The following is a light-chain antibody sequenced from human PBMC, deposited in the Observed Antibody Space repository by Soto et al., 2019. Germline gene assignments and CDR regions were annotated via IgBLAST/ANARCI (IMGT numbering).Light chain of an antibody. CDR1: SSDVGGHNY. J-gene: IGLJ3*02. Sequence: QSALTQPASVSGSPGQSITISCTGTSSDVGGHNYVSWYQQYPGKAPKLMIYEVNNRPSGVSNRFSGSKSGNTASLTISGLQAEDEAAYYCSSYTNNQRVFGGVTKLTVL. CDR2: EVN. CDR3: SSYTNNQRV. V-gene: IGLV2-14*01.